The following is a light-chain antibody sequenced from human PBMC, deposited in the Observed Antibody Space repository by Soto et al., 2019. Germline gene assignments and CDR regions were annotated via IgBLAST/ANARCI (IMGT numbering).Light chain of an antibody. CDR2: DVS. CDR1: SSDVGGYNY. CDR3: CSYAGRYTYV. V-gene: IGLV2-11*01. Sequence: QSVLTQPRSVSGSPGQSVTISCTGASSDVGGYNYVSWYQQHPGKAPKLMIYDVSKRPSGVPDRFSGSKSGNTASLTISGLQTEAEADYYCCSYAGRYTYVFGTGTKLTVL. J-gene: IGLJ1*01.